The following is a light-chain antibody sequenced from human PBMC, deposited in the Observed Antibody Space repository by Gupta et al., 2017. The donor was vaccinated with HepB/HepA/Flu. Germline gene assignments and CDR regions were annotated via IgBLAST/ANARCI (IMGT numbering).Light chain of an antibody. CDR2: GAS. J-gene: IGKJ5*01. CDR3: QQYNALPLT. V-gene: IGKV3-15*01. Sequence: EIVMTQSPATLSVSPGERATLSCRASQSVTSKLAWYQQKPGQAPRLLIYGASARATGIPARFSGSGSGTEFTLTISSLQSEDFAVYHCQQYNALPLTFGQGTRLEIK. CDR1: QSVTSK.